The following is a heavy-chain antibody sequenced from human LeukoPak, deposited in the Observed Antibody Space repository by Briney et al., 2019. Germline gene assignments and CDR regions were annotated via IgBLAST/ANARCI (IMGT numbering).Heavy chain of an antibody. V-gene: IGHV1-46*01. CDR2: INPSGGST. CDR1: GYTFTSYY. J-gene: IGHJ5*02. Sequence: ASVKVSCKASGYTFTSYYMHWVRQAPGQGLEWMGIINPSGGSTSYAQKFQGRVTMTRDTSTSTVYVELSSLRSEDTAVYYCASEIGQWLVGGWFDPWGQGTLVTVSS. D-gene: IGHD6-19*01. CDR3: ASEIGQWLVGGWFDP.